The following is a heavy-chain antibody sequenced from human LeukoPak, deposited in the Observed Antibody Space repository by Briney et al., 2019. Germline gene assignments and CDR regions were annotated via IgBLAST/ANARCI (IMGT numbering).Heavy chain of an antibody. V-gene: IGHV4-59*01. CDR2: VYYSGIT. CDR3: ARGDKAVTFGGVIVPFDP. J-gene: IGHJ5*02. D-gene: IGHD3-16*02. Sequence: SETLSLTCTVSGDSISSNYWSWIRQSPGRGLEWIGYVYYSGITNYNPSLKSRVTISVDTSKNQFSLKLSSVTAADTAVYYCARGDKAVTFGGVIVPFDPWGQGTLVTVSS. CDR1: GDSISSNY.